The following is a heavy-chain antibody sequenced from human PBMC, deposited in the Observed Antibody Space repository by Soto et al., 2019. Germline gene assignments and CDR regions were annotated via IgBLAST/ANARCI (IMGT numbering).Heavy chain of an antibody. J-gene: IGHJ6*02. D-gene: IGHD3-3*01. V-gene: IGHV3-30-3*01. CDR1: GFTFSSYA. CDR3: ARDYDFWSGYSSLYYYYYGMDV. Sequence: GGSLRLSCAASGFTFSSYAMHWVRQAPGKGLEWVAVISYDGSNKYYADSVKGRFTISRDNSKNTLYLQMNSLRAEDTAVYYCARDYDFWSGYSSLYYYYYGMDVWGQGTTVTVS. CDR2: ISYDGSNK.